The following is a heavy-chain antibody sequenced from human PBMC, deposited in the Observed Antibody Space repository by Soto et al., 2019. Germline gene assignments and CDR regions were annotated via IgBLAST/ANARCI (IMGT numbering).Heavy chain of an antibody. D-gene: IGHD6-19*01. CDR2: ISSSSDYI. CDR3: ARGLLYSSNFEY. Sequence: VGSLRLCCAVSGFTFSTYSMNWVRQAPGKGLEWVSSISSSSDYIYYADSVKGRFTISRDNAKNSLYLQMNSLRAEDTAVYYCARGLLYSSNFEYWGQGTLVTVSS. J-gene: IGHJ4*02. CDR1: GFTFSTYS. V-gene: IGHV3-21*01.